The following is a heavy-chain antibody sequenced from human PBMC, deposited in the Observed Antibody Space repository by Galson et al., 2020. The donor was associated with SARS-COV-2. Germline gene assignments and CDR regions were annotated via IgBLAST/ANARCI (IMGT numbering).Heavy chain of an antibody. V-gene: IGHV4-61*02. CDR3: ARSQSEYTYGFYFDY. J-gene: IGHJ4*02. CDR2: IYIRGST. Sequence: SETLSLTCSVSGDSISSRSHYWSWIRQPAGKGLEWIGRIYIRGSTNYNPSLRSRVTMSVDPSKQQFSLELTSVTAADTAVYYCARSQSEYTYGFYFDYWGPGALVTVSS. D-gene: IGHD5-18*01. CDR1: GDSISSRSHY.